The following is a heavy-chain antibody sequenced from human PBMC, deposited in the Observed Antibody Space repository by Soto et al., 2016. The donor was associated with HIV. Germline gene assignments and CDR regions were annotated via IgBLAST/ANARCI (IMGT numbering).Heavy chain of an antibody. V-gene: IGHV3-48*01. J-gene: IGHJ4*02. D-gene: IGHD3-16*01. CDR3: AREGDFWGSWGIVEQLRRIFDY. CDR2: ISSSSSTI. CDR1: GFTFSSYS. Sequence: EVQLVESGGGLVQPGGSLRLSCAASGFTFSSYSMNWVRQAPGKGLEWVSYISSSSSTIYYADSVKGRFTISRDNAKNSLYLQMNSLRAEDTAVYYCAREGDFWGSWGIVEQLRRIFDYWGQGTLVTVSS.